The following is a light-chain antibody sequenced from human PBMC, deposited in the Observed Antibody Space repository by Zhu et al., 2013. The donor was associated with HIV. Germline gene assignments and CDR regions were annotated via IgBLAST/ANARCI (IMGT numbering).Light chain of an antibody. Sequence: DIQMTQSPSSLSASVGDRVTITCRASQDIRNHLGWYQQKPGKAPRRLIYLASTLQSGVPSRFSGSESGTDFTLKISRVEAEDVGVYYCMQHTHWPPTFGQGTKVEVK. CDR1: QDIRNH. CDR3: MQHTHWPPT. V-gene: IGKV1-17*01. CDR2: LAS. J-gene: IGKJ1*01.